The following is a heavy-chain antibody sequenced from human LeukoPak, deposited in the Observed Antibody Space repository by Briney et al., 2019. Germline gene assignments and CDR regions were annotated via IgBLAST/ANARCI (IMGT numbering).Heavy chain of an antibody. CDR2: INWDDNK. CDR3: ARTEGITGETIEY. D-gene: IGHD7-27*01. J-gene: IGHJ4*02. Sequence: SGPALVKPTQTLTLTCTFSGFSLSTSGMCVSWIRQPPGKALEWLARINWDDNKYYSTSLNTRLTISKDTSKNQVVLTMTNMDPVDTATYYCARTEGITGETIEYWGQGTLVTVSS. CDR1: GFSLSTSGMC. V-gene: IGHV2-70*11.